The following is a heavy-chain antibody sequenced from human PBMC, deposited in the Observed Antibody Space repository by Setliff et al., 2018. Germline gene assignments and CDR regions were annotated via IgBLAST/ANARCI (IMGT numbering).Heavy chain of an antibody. CDR2: IYNSGST. CDR1: GGSISSSSYY. D-gene: IGHD5-12*01. Sequence: SETLSLTCTVSGGSISSSSYYWGWIRQPPGKGLEWIGSIYNSGSTYYNPSLKSRVSISVNTSKNQFSLKLSSVTAADTAVYYCARLGYRGDLDYWGQGTLVTVSS. J-gene: IGHJ4*02. V-gene: IGHV4-39*01. CDR3: ARLGYRGDLDY.